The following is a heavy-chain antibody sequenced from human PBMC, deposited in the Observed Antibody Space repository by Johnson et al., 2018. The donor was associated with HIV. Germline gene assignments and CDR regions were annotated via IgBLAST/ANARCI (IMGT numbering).Heavy chain of an antibody. D-gene: IGHD2-21*01. Sequence: VQVVESGGGVVQPGRSLRLSCAASGFTFSSYGMHWVRQAPGKWLEWVAVISYDGSNKYYADSVKGRFTISRDNSKNTLYLQMNSLRAEDTAVYYCASGRPIFEAFDIWGQGTMVTVSS. CDR2: ISYDGSNK. CDR1: GFTFSSYG. J-gene: IGHJ3*02. V-gene: IGHV3-30*03. CDR3: ASGRPIFEAFDI.